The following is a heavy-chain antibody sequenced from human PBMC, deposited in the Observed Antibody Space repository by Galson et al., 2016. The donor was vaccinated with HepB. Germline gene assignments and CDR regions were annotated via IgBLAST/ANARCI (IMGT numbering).Heavy chain of an antibody. CDR3: ARDRRYNSGWGHYYDPESFDS. CDR2: INQDGSEK. V-gene: IGHV3-7*03. Sequence: SLRLSCAASGFTFNSHWMRRVRQAPEKGLEWVATINQDGSEKHYVDSVQGRFPISRDNAENSLYLHMNSLRAEDTAVYYCARDRRYNSGWGHYYDPESFDSWGQGTLVTVSS. CDR1: GFTFNSHW. D-gene: IGHD6-19*01. J-gene: IGHJ4*02.